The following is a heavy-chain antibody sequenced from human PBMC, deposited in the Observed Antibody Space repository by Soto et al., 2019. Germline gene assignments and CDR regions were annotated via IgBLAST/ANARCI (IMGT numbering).Heavy chain of an antibody. V-gene: IGHV4-31*03. J-gene: IGHJ6*02. D-gene: IGHD2-2*02. CDR2: IYYTWYT. Sequence: HVQLQDSGPGLVRPSQTLSLNCPVSGGSISDGSHYWRWLRHHRWSALESIGYIYYTWYTYYNPSRTSRASLSADTSKNQFSLKLTAVTAADTAVSYCARDCTSTSCYTERYYGLDVWGQGTPVTVSS. CDR1: GGSISDGSHY. CDR3: ARDCTSTSCYTERYYGLDV.